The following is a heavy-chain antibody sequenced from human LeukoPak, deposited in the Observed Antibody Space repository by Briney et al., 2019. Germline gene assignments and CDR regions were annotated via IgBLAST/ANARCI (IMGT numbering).Heavy chain of an antibody. CDR2: ISSSGSTI. J-gene: IGHJ5*02. V-gene: IGHV3-11*04. CDR3: AREDSSGYYAWFDP. CDR1: GFTFSDYY. D-gene: IGHD3-22*01. Sequence: GGSLRLSCAASGFTFSDYYMSWIRQAPGKGLEWVSYISSSGSTIYYADSVKGRFTISRDNSKNTLYLQMNSLRAEDTAVYYCAREDSSGYYAWFDPWGQGTLVTVSS.